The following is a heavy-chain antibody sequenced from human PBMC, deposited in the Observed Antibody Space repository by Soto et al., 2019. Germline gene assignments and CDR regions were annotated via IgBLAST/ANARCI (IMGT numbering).Heavy chain of an antibody. CDR3: AKDDSVRATNQFLHRPAWCDP. CDR2: ITNSGSST. V-gene: IGHV3-23*01. J-gene: IGHJ5*02. CDR1: GFIFRTSA. Sequence: EVQLLESGGGLVQPGGSLRISCAASGFIFRTSAMSWVRQTPGKGLEWVSSITNSGSSTYYADSVKGRFTISRDNSKNTLFLRMHSLRAEDSAVYYCAKDDSVRATNQFLHRPAWCDPWGQGTLVTVSS. D-gene: IGHD2-15*01.